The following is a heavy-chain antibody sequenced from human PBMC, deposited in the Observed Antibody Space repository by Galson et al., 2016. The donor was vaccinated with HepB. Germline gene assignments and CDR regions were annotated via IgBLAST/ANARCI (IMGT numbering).Heavy chain of an antibody. V-gene: IGHV4-61*05. CDR2: IVYSGST. CDR1: GGSISSSSYF. J-gene: IGHJ5*02. Sequence: SETLSLTCTVSGGSISSSSYFWAWIRQPPGKGLEFIGYIVYSGSTNYNPSFKRRVTISIDTSKNQFSLKLMSVTTADTAVYYCARVRDTPRGNWFDPWGQGALVTVSS. CDR3: ARVRDTPRGNWFDP.